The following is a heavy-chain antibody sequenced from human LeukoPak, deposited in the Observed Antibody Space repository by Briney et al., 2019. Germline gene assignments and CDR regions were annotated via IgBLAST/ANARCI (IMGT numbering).Heavy chain of an antibody. CDR2: IRYDGSNK. V-gene: IGHV3-30*02. D-gene: IGHD1-26*01. CDR1: GFTFSSYG. Sequence: GGSLRLSCAASGFTFSSYGMHWVRQAPGKGLEWVAFIRYDGSNKYYADSVKGRFTISRDTSKNTVYLQMNSLRADDTAVYYCAREGRDGTYYFDDWGQGTLVTVPS. CDR3: AREGRDGTYYFDD. J-gene: IGHJ4*02.